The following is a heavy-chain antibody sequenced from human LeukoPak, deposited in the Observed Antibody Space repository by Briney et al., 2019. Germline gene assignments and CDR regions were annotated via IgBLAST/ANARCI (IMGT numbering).Heavy chain of an antibody. D-gene: IGHD2-2*01. CDR2: ISSSSSYT. J-gene: IGHJ4*02. V-gene: IGHV3-11*06. CDR1: GFTFSDYY. CDR3: ARVEGDCSSTSCYLFDY. Sequence: GGSLRLSCAASGFTFSDYYMSWIRQAPGKGLXXXXXISSSSSYTNYADSVKGRFTISRDNAKNSLYLQMNSLRAEDTAVYYCARVEGDCSSTSCYLFDYWGQGTLVTVSS.